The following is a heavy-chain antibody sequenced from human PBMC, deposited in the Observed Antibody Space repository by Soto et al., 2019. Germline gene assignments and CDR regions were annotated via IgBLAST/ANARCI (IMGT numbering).Heavy chain of an antibody. CDR2: IFHGGNT. J-gene: IGHJ3*01. CDR3: ARARWYDAFDV. V-gene: IGHV4-38-2*01. CDR1: GFFISSGNY. D-gene: IGHD2-15*01. Sequence: LSLTCAVSGFFISSGNYCAWIRKPPGKGLEWLGGIFHGGNTYYNPSLKSRVTISVDMSKNQFSLKLNSVTAADTAVYYCARARWYDAFDVWGQGTVVTVSS.